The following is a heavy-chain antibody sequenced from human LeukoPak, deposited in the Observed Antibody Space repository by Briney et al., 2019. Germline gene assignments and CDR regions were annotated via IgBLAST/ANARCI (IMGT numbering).Heavy chain of an antibody. CDR1: GFTFSTYA. Sequence: PGGSLRLSCAASGFTFSTYAMHWVRQAPGKGLEWVAVISYDGNNKFYADSVKGRFTVSRDNSKNTLYLQMNSLRVEDTAVYYCAKTLVGALGLDYWGQGTLVTVSS. CDR3: AKTLVGALGLDY. J-gene: IGHJ4*02. CDR2: ISYDGNNK. D-gene: IGHD1-26*01. V-gene: IGHV3-30-3*02.